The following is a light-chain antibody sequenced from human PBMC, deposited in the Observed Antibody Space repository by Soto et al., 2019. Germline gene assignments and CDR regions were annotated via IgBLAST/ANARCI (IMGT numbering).Light chain of an antibody. V-gene: IGLV2-11*01. CDR3: TSYAGSYTLWV. Sequence: QLVLTQPRSVSGSPGQSVTISCTGTSSDVGGYNFVSWYQQYPGKAPKLIIYDVTKRPSGVPSRFSGSKSGNTASLTISGLLAADEADYYCTSYAGSYTLWVFGGGTKLTVL. CDR2: DVT. J-gene: IGLJ3*02. CDR1: SSDVGGYNF.